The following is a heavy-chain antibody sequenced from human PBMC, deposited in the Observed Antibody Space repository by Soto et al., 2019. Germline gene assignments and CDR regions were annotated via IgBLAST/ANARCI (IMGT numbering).Heavy chain of an antibody. V-gene: IGHV3-64*01. J-gene: IGHJ4*02. CDR2: ISSNGGST. D-gene: IGHD3-3*01. CDR1: GFTFSSYA. Sequence: GGSLRLSCAASGFTFSSYAMHWVRQAPGKGLEYVSAISSNGGSTYYANSVKGRFTISRDNSKNTLYLQMGSLRAEDMAVYYCARDRGNGLRFFFDYWGQGTLVTVSS. CDR3: ARDRGNGLRFFFDY.